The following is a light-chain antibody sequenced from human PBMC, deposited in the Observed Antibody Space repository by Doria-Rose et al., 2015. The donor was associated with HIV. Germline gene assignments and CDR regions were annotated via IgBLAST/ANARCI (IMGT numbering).Light chain of an antibody. CDR2: AAS. Sequence: DLHLTHSPSSLSASVGDRVTITCRASEAISSWLVWYQQKPGKAPKVLIYAASTLQSGVPSRFSGSGFGTDFTLTISNLQPEDFATYYCQQSNSFPITFGQGTRLEIK. CDR1: EAISSW. J-gene: IGKJ5*01. V-gene: IGKV1-12*01. CDR3: QQSNSFPIT.